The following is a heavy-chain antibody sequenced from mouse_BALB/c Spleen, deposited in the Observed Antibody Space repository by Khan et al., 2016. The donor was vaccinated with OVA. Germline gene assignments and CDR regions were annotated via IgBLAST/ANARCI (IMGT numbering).Heavy chain of an antibody. Sequence: EVQLQESGPGLVKPSQSLSLTCSVTGYSITSAYCWNWIRQFPGNKLEWMGYISYDGSNNYHPSLKNRISIPRDTSKNQYFLQLNSVTTEDTATYYCARGEVAVPYRYFDGGSAGTTVTVSS. D-gene: IGHD1-1*02. CDR1: GYSITSAYC. CDR2: ISYDGSN. J-gene: IGHJ1*01. V-gene: IGHV3-6*02. CDR3: ARGEVAVPYRYFDG.